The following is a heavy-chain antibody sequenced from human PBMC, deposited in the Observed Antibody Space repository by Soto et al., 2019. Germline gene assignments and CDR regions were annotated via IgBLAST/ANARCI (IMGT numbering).Heavy chain of an antibody. CDR1: GGTFSSYA. D-gene: IGHD2-15*01. CDR2: IIPIFGTA. V-gene: IGHV1-69*13. J-gene: IGHJ6*02. CDR3: ASGYCSGGSCYSLDGMDV. Sequence: ASVKVSCKASGGTFSSYAISWVRQAPGQGLEWMGGIIPIFGTANYAQKFQGRVTITADESTSTAYMELSSLRSEDTAVYYCASGYCSGGSCYSLDGMDVWGQGTTVTVSS.